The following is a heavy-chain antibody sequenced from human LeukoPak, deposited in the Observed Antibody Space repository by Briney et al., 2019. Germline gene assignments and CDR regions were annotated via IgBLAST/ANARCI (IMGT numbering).Heavy chain of an antibody. CDR2: ISWDGGST. V-gene: IGHV3-43D*03. D-gene: IGHD1-26*01. Sequence: PGGSLRLSCAASGFTFDDYAMHWVRQAPGKGLEWVSLISWDGGSTYYADSVKGRFTISRDNSKNSLYLQMNSLRAEDMALYYCAKDSGSYLGGGGFDYWGQGTLVTVSS. CDR3: AKDSGSYLGGGGFDY. J-gene: IGHJ4*02. CDR1: GFTFDDYA.